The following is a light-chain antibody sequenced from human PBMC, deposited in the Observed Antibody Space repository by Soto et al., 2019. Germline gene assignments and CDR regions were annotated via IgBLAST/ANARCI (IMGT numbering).Light chain of an antibody. V-gene: IGKV1-39*01. CDR2: TAS. CDR3: QQSYSVPLT. J-gene: IGKJ4*01. CDR1: QSIITY. Sequence: DDQVTQNPSFLSASVGGRVTITSRASQSIITYLNWYRQKPGKAPKVLIYTASTLESGVPTRFSGSGSGTDFILTISSLQPEDFAIYYCQQSYSVPLTVGAGTKVDI.